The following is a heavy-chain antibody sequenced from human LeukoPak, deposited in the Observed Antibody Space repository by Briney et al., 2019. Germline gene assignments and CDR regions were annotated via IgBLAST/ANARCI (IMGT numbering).Heavy chain of an antibody. CDR3: ARDPNSGSYYFDY. CDR2: IIPIFGTA. CDR1: GGTFSSYA. D-gene: IGHD1-26*01. J-gene: IGHJ4*02. V-gene: IGHV1-69*05. Sequence: SVKVSCKASGGTFSSYAISWVRQAPGQGLEWMGGIIPIFGTANYAQKFQGRVTITTDESTSTAYMELSSLRSEDTAVYYCARDPNSGSYYFDYWGQGTLVTVSS.